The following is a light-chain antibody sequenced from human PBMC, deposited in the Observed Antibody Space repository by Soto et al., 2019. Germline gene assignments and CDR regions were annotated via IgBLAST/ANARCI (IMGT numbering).Light chain of an antibody. V-gene: IGKV1-13*02. Sequence: AIQMTQSPSSLSASVGDRVSISCRASQDISGALAWYQQKPGRAPTLLIYDASSLESGVPSRFSGSESGTDFTLTISSLQAEDFATYYCQQFHTYPVTFGQGRLLEIK. J-gene: IGKJ5*01. CDR1: QDISGA. CDR2: DAS. CDR3: QQFHTYPVT.